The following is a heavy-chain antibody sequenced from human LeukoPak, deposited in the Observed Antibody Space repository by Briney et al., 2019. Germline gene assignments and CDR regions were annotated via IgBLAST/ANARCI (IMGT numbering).Heavy chain of an antibody. CDR1: GGSFSGYY. CDR3: ARGGNIVVVPAAMWYSI. Sequence: PSETLPLTCAVYGGSFSGYYWSWIRQPPGKGLEWIGEINHSGSTNYNPSLKSRVTISVDTSKNQFSLKLSSVTAADTAVYYCARGGNIVVVPAAMWYSIWGQGTLVTVSS. D-gene: IGHD2-2*01. CDR2: INHSGST. V-gene: IGHV4-34*01. J-gene: IGHJ4*02.